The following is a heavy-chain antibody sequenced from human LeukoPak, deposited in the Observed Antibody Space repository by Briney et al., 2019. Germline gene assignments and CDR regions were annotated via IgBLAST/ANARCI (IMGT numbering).Heavy chain of an antibody. CDR1: GFSFSSYA. CDR3: AKIPGSGWYFDY. CDR2: TSGSGDSA. V-gene: IGHV3-23*01. Sequence: GGSLRLSCEATGFSFSSYAMSWVRQAPGEGLEWVSATSGSGDSADYADSVKGRFTISRDNSKNTLYLQMNSLRAEDTAVYYCAKIPGSGWYFDYWGQGTLVTVSS. D-gene: IGHD6-19*01. J-gene: IGHJ4*02.